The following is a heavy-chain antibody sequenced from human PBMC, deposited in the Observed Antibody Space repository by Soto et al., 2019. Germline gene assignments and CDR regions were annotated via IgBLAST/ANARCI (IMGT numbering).Heavy chain of an antibody. CDR3: ARRYGSAFDF. V-gene: IGHV4-59*01. Sequence: QVQLQESGPGLVKPSETLSLTCTVSGGSISSYYWSWLRQPPGKGLEWIGYIYYSGSTNYNPSLKSRVTISVDTSKNQFSLKLTSVTAADTAVYDCARRYGSAFDFWGQGTMVTVSS. CDR1: GGSISSYY. D-gene: IGHD3-10*01. CDR2: IYYSGST. J-gene: IGHJ3*01.